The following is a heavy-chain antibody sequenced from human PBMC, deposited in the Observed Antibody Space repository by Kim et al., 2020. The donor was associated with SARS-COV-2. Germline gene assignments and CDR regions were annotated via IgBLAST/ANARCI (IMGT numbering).Heavy chain of an antibody. V-gene: IGHV4-34*01. CDR1: GGSFSGYY. CDR2: INHSGST. J-gene: IGHJ4*02. CDR3: VRGRLSTYYYGSGSYPPDY. D-gene: IGHD3-10*01. Sequence: SETLSLTCAVYGGSFSGYYWGWIRQPPGKGLEWIGEINHSGSTNYNPSLKSRVTISVDTSKNQFSLKLSSVTAADTAVYYCVRGRLSTYYYGSGSYPPDYWGQGTLVTVSS.